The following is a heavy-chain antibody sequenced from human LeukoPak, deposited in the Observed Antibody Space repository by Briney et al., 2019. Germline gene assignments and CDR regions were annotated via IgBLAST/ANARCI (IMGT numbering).Heavy chain of an antibody. Sequence: PGGSLRLSCAASGFTFSSYAMHWVRQAPGKGLEWVAVISYDGSNKYYADSVKGRFTISRDNSKNTLYLQMNSLRAEDTAVYYCAREPAIAVAGGDYYHYGMDVWGQGTTVTVSS. CDR2: ISYDGSNK. D-gene: IGHD6-19*01. V-gene: IGHV3-30-3*01. CDR3: AREPAIAVAGGDYYHYGMDV. CDR1: GFTFSSYA. J-gene: IGHJ6*02.